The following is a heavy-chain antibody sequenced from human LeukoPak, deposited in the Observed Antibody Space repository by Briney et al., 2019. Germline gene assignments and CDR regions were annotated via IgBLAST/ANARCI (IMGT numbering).Heavy chain of an antibody. CDR1: GFTFGSHA. D-gene: IGHD5-18*01. Sequence: GGSLRLSCEASGFTFGSHAMYWVRQAPGKGLEWVAGIFGSGGSPHYADPVKGRFTISRDNSRNTVYLQINSLRAEDTAVYYCGKPTVGYSSGQKPAWPVDYWGQGTLVTVSS. J-gene: IGHJ4*02. CDR2: IFGSGGSP. V-gene: IGHV3-23*01. CDR3: GKPTVGYSSGQKPAWPVDY.